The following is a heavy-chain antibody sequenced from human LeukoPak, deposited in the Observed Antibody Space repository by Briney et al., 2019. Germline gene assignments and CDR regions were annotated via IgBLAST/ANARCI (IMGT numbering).Heavy chain of an antibody. CDR1: GGSFSGYY. J-gene: IGHJ3*02. Sequence: PSETLSLTCAVYGGSFSGYYWSWIRQPPGKGLEWIGEINHSGSTNYNPSLKSRVTISVDTSKNQFSLKLSSVTAADTAVYYCARLPLRSVTIFGVVKGSPYAFDIWGQGTMVTVSS. V-gene: IGHV4-34*01. CDR2: INHSGST. D-gene: IGHD3-3*01. CDR3: ARLPLRSVTIFGVVKGSPYAFDI.